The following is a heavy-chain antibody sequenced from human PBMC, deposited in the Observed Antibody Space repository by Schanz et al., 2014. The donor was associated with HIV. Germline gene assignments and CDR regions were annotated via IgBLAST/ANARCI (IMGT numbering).Heavy chain of an antibody. V-gene: IGHV3-23*01. CDR1: GFTFYTYA. CDR3: AKADEIRHFDWYHPPSDS. CDR2: ITDSGDKT. D-gene: IGHD3-9*01. J-gene: IGHJ4*02. Sequence: EVQLLESGGGLVQPGKSLRLSCAASGFTFYTYAMTWVRQAPGKGLEWVSSITDSGDKTDYADSVKGRVTISRDNSKNTLYLQMNSLRVEDTAVYYCAKADEIRHFDWYHPPSDSWGQGTLVTVSS.